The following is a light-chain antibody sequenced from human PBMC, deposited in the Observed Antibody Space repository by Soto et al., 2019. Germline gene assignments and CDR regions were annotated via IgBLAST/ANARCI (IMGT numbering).Light chain of an antibody. CDR1: SSDVGGSNF. V-gene: IGLV2-14*03. CDR3: VSYTSSTTYV. CDR2: DVA. Sequence: QSALTQPASVSDSPGQSITNSCTGTSSDVGGSNFVSWYQQHPGKPPKLIIYDVANRPSGVSNRFSGSKSGSTASLIISRLQTEDEADYYCVSYTSSTTYVFGTGTKLTVL. J-gene: IGLJ1*01.